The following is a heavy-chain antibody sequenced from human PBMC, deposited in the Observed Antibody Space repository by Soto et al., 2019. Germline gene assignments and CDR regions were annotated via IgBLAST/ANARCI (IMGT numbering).Heavy chain of an antibody. D-gene: IGHD2-2*02. J-gene: IGHJ5*02. CDR3: ARDNVVVPAAIGNWFDP. V-gene: IGHV1-18*04. Sequence: GASVKVSCKASGYTFTSYGISWLRQAPGQGLEWMGWISAYNGNTNYAQKLQGRVTMTTDTSTSTAYMELRSLRSDDTAVYYCARDNVVVPAAIGNWFDPWGQGTLVTVSS. CDR1: GYTFTSYG. CDR2: ISAYNGNT.